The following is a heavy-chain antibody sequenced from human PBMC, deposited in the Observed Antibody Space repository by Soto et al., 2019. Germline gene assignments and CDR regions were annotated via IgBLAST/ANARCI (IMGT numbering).Heavy chain of an antibody. CDR1: GFTFSSYW. D-gene: IGHD2-15*01. V-gene: IGHV3-7*01. CDR2: VKKDGTEK. Sequence: EVQLVESGGGLVQPGGSLRLSCTVSGFTFSSYWMMWLRQAPGKGLEWVANVKKDGTEKHYLDSVEGRFTISRDNAKNLLYLQMSSLTAEDTSVYYFARDADIVMKRGGTHLDALDSWGPGKMVTVS. CDR3: ARDADIVMKRGGTHLDALDS. J-gene: IGHJ3*02.